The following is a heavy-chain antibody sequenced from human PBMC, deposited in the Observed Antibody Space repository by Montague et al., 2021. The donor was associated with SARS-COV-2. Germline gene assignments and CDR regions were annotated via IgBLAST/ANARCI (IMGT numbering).Heavy chain of an antibody. CDR1: GGSITSTNYY. J-gene: IGHJ4*02. D-gene: IGHD2-15*01. CDR3: ARQHGRGFVVTGFETYFDY. V-gene: IGHV4-39*01. Sequence: SETLSLTCTVSGGSITSTNYYWAWIRQPPGKGLEWIGSISFSWSTYHNPSLKSRVTMSVDTSMNQFSLRLSTVTAADTAVYYCARQHGRGFVVTGFETYFDYWGQGSLVIVSS. CDR2: ISFSWST.